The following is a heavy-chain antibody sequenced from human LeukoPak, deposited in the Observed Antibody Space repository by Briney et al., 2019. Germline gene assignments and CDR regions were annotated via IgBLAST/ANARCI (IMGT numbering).Heavy chain of an antibody. V-gene: IGHV3-30*18. CDR2: ISYDGSNK. CDR3: ANGGRAHYYYYGMDV. CDR1: GFTFSSYG. J-gene: IGHJ6*02. Sequence: PGRSLRLSCAASGFTFSSYGTHWVRQAPGKGLEWVAVISYDGSNKYYADSVKGRFTISRDNSKNTQYLQMNSLRAEDTAVYYCANGGRAHYYYYGMDVWGQGTTVTVSS. D-gene: IGHD1-26*01.